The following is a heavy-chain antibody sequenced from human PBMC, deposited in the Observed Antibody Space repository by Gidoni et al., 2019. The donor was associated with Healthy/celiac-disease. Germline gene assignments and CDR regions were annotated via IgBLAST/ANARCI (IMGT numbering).Heavy chain of an antibody. J-gene: IGHJ3*02. CDR1: GFSFSSYS. Sequence: EVQLVEYGGGLVQPGGSLRLSCAASGFSFSSYSMNWGRQAPGKGLEWVSYISSSSSTIYYADSVKGRFTISRDNAKNSLYLQMNSLRAEDTAVYYCARYVTGCGGDCYPDAFDIWGQGTMVTVSS. D-gene: IGHD2-21*02. V-gene: IGHV3-48*01. CDR3: ARYVTGCGGDCYPDAFDI. CDR2: ISSSSSTI.